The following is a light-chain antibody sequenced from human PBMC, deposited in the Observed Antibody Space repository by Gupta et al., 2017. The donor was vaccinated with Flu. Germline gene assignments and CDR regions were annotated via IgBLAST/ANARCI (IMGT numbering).Light chain of an antibody. CDR1: SSNIGSNT. V-gene: IGLV1-44*01. CDR3: AAWDDSLNGRV. Sequence: RVTSSCSGSSSNIGSNTVNWYQQIPGTAPKLLIYSNNQRPSGVPDRFSGAKSGTSASLAISGLQAEDEADYYCAAWDDSLNGRVFGGGTKLTVL. J-gene: IGLJ3*02. CDR2: SNN.